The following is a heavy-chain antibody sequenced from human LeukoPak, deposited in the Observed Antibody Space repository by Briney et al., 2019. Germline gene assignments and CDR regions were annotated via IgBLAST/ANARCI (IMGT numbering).Heavy chain of an antibody. V-gene: IGHV3-23*01. CDR1: GFTFSSYG. D-gene: IGHD3-10*01. J-gene: IGHJ4*02. Sequence: PGGSLRLSCAASGFTFSSYGMSWVRQAPGKGLEWVSAISGSGGSTYYADSVRGRFTISRDNSKNTLYLQMNSLRAEDTAVYYCAKEGLWFGEFDFDYWGQGTLVTVSS. CDR2: ISGSGGST. CDR3: AKEGLWFGEFDFDY.